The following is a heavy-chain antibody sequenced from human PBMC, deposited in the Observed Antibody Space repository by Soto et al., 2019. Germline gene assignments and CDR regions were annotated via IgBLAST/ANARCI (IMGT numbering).Heavy chain of an antibody. CDR1: GFNFTSSA. V-gene: IGHV1-58*01. D-gene: IGHD3-22*01. CDR3: AARYYDSSGYPDY. CDR2: IVVGSGNT. Sequence: SVKVSCKASGFNFTSSAVQWVRQARGQRLELIGWIVVGSGNTNYAQKFQGRVTITADESTSTAYMELSSLRSEDTAVYYCAARYYDSSGYPDYWGQGTLVTVSS. J-gene: IGHJ4*02.